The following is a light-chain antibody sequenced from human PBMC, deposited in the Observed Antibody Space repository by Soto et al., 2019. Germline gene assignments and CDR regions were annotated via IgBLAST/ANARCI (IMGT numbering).Light chain of an antibody. CDR3: QQYNSYWT. V-gene: IGKV1-5*03. Sequence: DIQMTQSPSTLSGSVGDRVTITCRASQTISSWLAWYQQKPGKAPKLLIYKASTLKSGVPSRFSGGGSGTDFTLTISSLQPEDFATYYCQQYNSYWTFGQGTKV. CDR1: QTISSW. J-gene: IGKJ1*01. CDR2: KAS.